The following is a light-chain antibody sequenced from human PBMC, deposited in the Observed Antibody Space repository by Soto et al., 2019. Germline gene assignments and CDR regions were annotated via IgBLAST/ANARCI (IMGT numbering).Light chain of an antibody. Sequence: DIQMTQSPSTLSASVGDRVTITCRASQSISSWLAWYQQKPGKAPKLLIYKASSLASGVPSRFSGSGSGTEFTLTISSLQPDDFATYYCQQYTSYPLTFGGGTKVEIK. CDR3: QQYTSYPLT. V-gene: IGKV1-5*03. J-gene: IGKJ4*01. CDR2: KAS. CDR1: QSISSW.